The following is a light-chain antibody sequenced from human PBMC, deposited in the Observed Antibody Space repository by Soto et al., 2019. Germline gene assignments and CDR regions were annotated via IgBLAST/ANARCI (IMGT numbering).Light chain of an antibody. CDR2: EVR. Sequence: QSVLTQPASVSGSPGQSITISCTGTSSDVGDYNYVSWYQQHPGKAPKLMIYEVRNRPSGISNRFSGSKSGNTASLTISGLQAEDEADYYCSSYTSSSTPFYVFGTGTKVTVL. CDR3: SSYTSSSTPFYV. J-gene: IGLJ1*01. CDR1: SSDVGDYNY. V-gene: IGLV2-14*01.